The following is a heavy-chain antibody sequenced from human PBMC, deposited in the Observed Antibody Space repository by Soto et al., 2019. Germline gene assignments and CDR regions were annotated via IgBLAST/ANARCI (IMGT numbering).Heavy chain of an antibody. CDR1: GYTFTRHY. J-gene: IGHJ3*02. V-gene: IGHV1-46*01. CDR3: ARSRAPGASDAFDI. D-gene: IGHD2-8*02. Sequence: AAVKVSCKASGYTFTRHYIYWVRQAPGEGLQWMGFINPSGGSPVYPQKFQGTVTMTSDTSTTTVYMELSSLRSEDTGVYYCARSRAPGASDAFDIWGQGTMVTVSS. CDR2: INPSGGSP.